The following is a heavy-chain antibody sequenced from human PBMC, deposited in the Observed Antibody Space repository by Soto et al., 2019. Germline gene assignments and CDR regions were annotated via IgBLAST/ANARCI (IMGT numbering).Heavy chain of an antibody. CDR1: GGSISSGGYY. J-gene: IGHJ6*02. CDR3: ARAPYADYYYGMDV. CDR2: IYYSGST. Sequence: PSETLSLTCTVSGGSISSGGYYWSWIRQHPGKGLEWIGYIYYSGSTYYNPSLKSRVTISVDTSKNQFSLKLSSVTAADTAVYYCARAPYADYYYGMDVWGQGTTVTVSS. V-gene: IGHV4-31*03.